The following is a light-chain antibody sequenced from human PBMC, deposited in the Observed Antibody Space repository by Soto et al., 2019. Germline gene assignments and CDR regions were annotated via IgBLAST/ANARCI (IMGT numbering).Light chain of an antibody. CDR1: QSVSIS. CDR3: QQRGDWPRT. V-gene: IGKV3-11*01. CDR2: DAS. J-gene: IGKJ2*01. Sequence: EIMLTQSPATLSLSPGERATLSCRASQSVSISLAWYQQKPGQAPRLLIYDASNRATGIPARFSGSGSGTDFTLTISSLEPEDFAVYYCQQRGDWPRTFGQGTKLEIK.